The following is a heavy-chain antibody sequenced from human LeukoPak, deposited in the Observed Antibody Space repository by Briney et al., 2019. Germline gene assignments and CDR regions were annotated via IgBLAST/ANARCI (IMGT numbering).Heavy chain of an antibody. J-gene: IGHJ6*03. CDR3: ARTYYYYYYMDV. CDR1: GFTFSSYA. V-gene: IGHV3-53*01. Sequence: GGSLRLSCAASGFTFSSYAMSWVRQAPGKGLEWVSVIYSSGSTYFADSVKGRFTISRDNSKNTLYLQMNNLRAEDTAVYYCARTYYYYYYMDVWGKGTTVTVSS. CDR2: IYSSGST.